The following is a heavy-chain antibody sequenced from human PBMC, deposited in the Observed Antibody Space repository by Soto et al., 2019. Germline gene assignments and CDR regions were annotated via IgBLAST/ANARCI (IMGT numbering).Heavy chain of an antibody. V-gene: IGHV1-24*01. CDR3: ATDACGGSCYSAFDI. CDR2: FDPEDGET. D-gene: IGHD2-15*01. Sequence: ASVKVSCKVSGYTLTELSMHWVRQAPGKGLEWMGGFDPEDGETIYAQKFQGRVTMTEDTSTDTAYMELSSLRSEDTAVYYCATDACGGSCYSAFDIWGQGTMVTVSS. J-gene: IGHJ3*02. CDR1: GYTLTELS.